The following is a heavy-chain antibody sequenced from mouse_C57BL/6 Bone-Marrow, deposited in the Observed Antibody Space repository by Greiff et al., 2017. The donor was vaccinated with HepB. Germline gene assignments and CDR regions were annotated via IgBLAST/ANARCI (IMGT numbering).Heavy chain of an antibody. J-gene: IGHJ1*03. CDR3: ARDGSSPYWYFDV. D-gene: IGHD1-1*01. CDR2: ISSGSSTI. V-gene: IGHV5-17*01. Sequence: EVQGVESGGGLVKPGGSLKLSCAASGFTFSDYGMHWVRQAPEKGLEWVAYISSGSSTIYYADTVKGRFTISRDNAKNTLFLQMTSLRSEDTAMYYCARDGSSPYWYFDVWGTGTTVTVSS. CDR1: GFTFSDYG.